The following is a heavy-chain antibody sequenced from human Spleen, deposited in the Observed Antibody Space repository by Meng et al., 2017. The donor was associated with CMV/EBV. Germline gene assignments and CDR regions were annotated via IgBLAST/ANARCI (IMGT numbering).Heavy chain of an antibody. J-gene: IGHJ3*02. CDR1: GYTFISYY. CDR2: IDPSGGSA. D-gene: IGHD3-22*01. V-gene: IGHV1-46*01. Sequence: ASVKVSCKASGYTFISYYIHWVRQAPGQGLEWMGIIDPSGGSATYAQKFQGRVTMTRDTSRSTVYMELSSLTSDDTAVYYCAVGDSSGYYSLDAFHIWGQGTRVTVSS. CDR3: AVGDSSGYYSLDAFHI.